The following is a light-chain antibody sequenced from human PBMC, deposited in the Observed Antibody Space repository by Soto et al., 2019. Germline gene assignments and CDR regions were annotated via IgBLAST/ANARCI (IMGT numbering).Light chain of an antibody. CDR3: QQYGGSPS. CDR2: GAS. CDR1: QSVSSSY. Sequence: EIVLTQSPGTLSLSPGERATLSCRASQSVSSSYLAWYQQKPGQAPRLLIYGASSRATGIPDGFSGSGSGTHFVLTMSRRASEDFAVYYCQQYGGSPSFGQGTRLEIK. V-gene: IGKV3-20*01. J-gene: IGKJ5*01.